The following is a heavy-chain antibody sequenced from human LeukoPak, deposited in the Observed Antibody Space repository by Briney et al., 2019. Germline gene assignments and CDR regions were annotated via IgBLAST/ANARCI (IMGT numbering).Heavy chain of an antibody. Sequence: SETLSLTCTVSGGSITGHYWSWIRQPPGKGLEWIGYIFYSGSTSYNPSLKSRVIISIDTSKNRFSLKLSSVTAADTAVYYCARGRVDVDYWGQGTLVTVSS. CDR1: GGSITGHY. CDR2: IFYSGST. D-gene: IGHD3/OR15-3a*01. CDR3: ARGRVDVDY. J-gene: IGHJ4*02. V-gene: IGHV4-59*11.